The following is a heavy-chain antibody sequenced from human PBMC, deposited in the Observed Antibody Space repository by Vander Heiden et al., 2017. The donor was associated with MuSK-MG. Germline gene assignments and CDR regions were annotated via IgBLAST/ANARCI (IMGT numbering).Heavy chain of an antibody. Sequence: EMQLLKSGGGWVQHGRSVKLACAASGFACSSYAMGWVRQAPGKGLEWVSAISGSGGSTYYADSVKGRFTISRDNSKNTLYLQMNSLRAEDTAVYYCAKDRGYSYGLTFDYWGQGTLVTVSS. V-gene: IGHV3-23*01. CDR1: GFACSSYA. CDR3: AKDRGYSYGLTFDY. D-gene: IGHD5-18*01. CDR2: ISGSGGST. J-gene: IGHJ4*02.